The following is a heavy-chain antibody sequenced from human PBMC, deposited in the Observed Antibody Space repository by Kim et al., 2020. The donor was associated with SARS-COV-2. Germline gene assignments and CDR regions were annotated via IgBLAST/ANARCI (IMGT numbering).Heavy chain of an antibody. Sequence: ASVKVSCKASGYTFTSYYMHWVRQAPVHGFAWLGLLHPRGGRTSYAQKFQGRVTMTRDTSTSTVYMELSSLRSEDTAVYYCARQGAPSQDTAMDEPPYYYGMDVWGQGTTVTVSS. J-gene: IGHJ6*02. V-gene: IGHV1-46*01. CDR3: ARQGAPSQDTAMDEPPYYYGMDV. CDR2: LHPRGGRT. CDR1: GYTFTSYY. D-gene: IGHD5-18*01.